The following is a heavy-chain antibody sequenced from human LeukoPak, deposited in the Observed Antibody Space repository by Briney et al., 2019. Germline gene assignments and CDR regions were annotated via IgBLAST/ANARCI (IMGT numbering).Heavy chain of an antibody. D-gene: IGHD5-12*01. CDR3: ARGSDSGYDYVNDY. Sequence: ASVKVSCKASGGTFSSYAISWVRQAPGQGLEWMGRIIPILGIANYAQKFQGRVTITADKSTSTAYMALSSLRSEDTAVYYCARGSDSGYDYVNDYWGQGTLVTVSS. V-gene: IGHV1-69*04. CDR2: IIPILGIA. J-gene: IGHJ4*02. CDR1: GGTFSSYA.